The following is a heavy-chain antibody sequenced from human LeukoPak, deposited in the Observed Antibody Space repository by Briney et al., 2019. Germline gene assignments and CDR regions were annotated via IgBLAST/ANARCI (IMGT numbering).Heavy chain of an antibody. Sequence: ASVKVSCKASGYTITSYDINWVRQATGQGLEWMGRMNPDSGNTVYAQKFQGRVTMTRSTSLSTAYMELSSLRSEDTAIYYCARVQRVTFPLKYYFDYWGQGTLVSVSS. CDR2: MNPDSGNT. D-gene: IGHD3-10*01. J-gene: IGHJ4*02. CDR1: GYTITSYD. V-gene: IGHV1-8*01. CDR3: ARVQRVTFPLKYYFDY.